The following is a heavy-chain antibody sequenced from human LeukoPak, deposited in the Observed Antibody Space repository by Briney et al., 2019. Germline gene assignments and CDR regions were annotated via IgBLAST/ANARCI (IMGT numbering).Heavy chain of an antibody. CDR2: INSSSTYT. V-gene: IGHV3-11*06. J-gene: IGHJ4*02. D-gene: IGHD2-2*01. Sequence: GGSLRLSCAASGFTFSDYYMSWIRQAPGKGLEWVSYINSSSTYTDYADSVKGRFTISRDNAKNSLYLQMNSLRAEDTAVYYCARVPGDCSSTSCFDMYFDYWGQGTLVTVSS. CDR1: GFTFSDYY. CDR3: ARVPGDCSSTSCFDMYFDY.